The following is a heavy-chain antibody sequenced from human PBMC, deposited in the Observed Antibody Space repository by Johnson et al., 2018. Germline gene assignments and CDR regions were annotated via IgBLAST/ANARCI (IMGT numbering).Heavy chain of an antibody. V-gene: IGHV1-8*01. CDR1: GYTFTSYD. J-gene: IGHJ6*03. D-gene: IGHD3-3*02. CDR2: MNPNSGNT. CDR3: VRKGVSIVGVGKGYMDV. Sequence: QVQLVQSGAEVKKPGASVKVSCKASGYTFTSYDINWVRQATGQGLAWMGWMNPNSGNTGYAQKFQGRVTMTRDTSISTAYMELSSLRSEDTAVYYCVRKGVSIVGVGKGYMDVWGKGTTVTVSS.